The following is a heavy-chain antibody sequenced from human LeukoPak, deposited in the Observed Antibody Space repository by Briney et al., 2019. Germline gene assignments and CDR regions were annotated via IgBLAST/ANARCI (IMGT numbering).Heavy chain of an antibody. CDR1: GYTFTSYG. CDR2: INPSGGST. J-gene: IGHJ4*02. CDR3: AIGHQYSSVWSPLDY. D-gene: IGHD6-19*01. Sequence: AASVKVSCKASGYTFTSYGISWVRQAPGQGLEWMGIINPSGGSTSYAQKFQGRVTMTRDMSTSTAYMELRSLRSDDTAVYYCAIGHQYSSVWSPLDYWGQGTLVTVYS. V-gene: IGHV1-46*01.